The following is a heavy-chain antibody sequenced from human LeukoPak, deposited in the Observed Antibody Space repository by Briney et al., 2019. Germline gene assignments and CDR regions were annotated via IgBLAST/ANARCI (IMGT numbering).Heavy chain of an antibody. J-gene: IGHJ3*02. V-gene: IGHV3-33*01. D-gene: IGHD2-21*02. CDR2: IWYDGSNK. CDR3: ARDVVVTAIPDAFDI. Sequence: GGSLRLSCAASGFTFSSYGMHWVRQAPGKGLEWVAVIWYDGSNKYYADSVKGRFTISRDNSKNTLYLQMNSLRAEDTAVYYCARDVVVTAIPDAFDIWGQGTMVTVSS. CDR1: GFTFSSYG.